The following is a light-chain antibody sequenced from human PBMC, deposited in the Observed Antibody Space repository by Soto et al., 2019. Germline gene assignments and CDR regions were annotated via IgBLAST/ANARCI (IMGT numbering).Light chain of an antibody. V-gene: IGLV2-23*02. Sequence: QSALTQPASVSGSPGQSIAISCTGTSSDVGGYDRVSWYQQHPDKAPTLMIYEVNKRPSGVYSRFSGSKSGNTASLTISGLQAEDEADYYCCSSVGSPNWVFGGGTKLTVL. CDR2: EVN. CDR3: CSSVGSPNWV. J-gene: IGLJ3*02. CDR1: SSDVGGYDR.